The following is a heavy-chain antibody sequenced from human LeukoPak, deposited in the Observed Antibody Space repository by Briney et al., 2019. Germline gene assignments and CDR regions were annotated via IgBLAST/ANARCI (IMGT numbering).Heavy chain of an antibody. CDR2: IYYSGNT. CDR3: ARVRGERDGYNYFDY. V-gene: IGHV4-59*12. CDR1: GGSISGYY. Sequence: PSETLSLTCTVSGGSISGYYWSWIRQPPGKGLEWIGYIYYSGNTNYNPSLKSRVTMPVDTSKNQFSLKLSSVTAADTAVYYCARVRGERDGYNYFDYWGQGTLVTVSS. D-gene: IGHD5-24*01. J-gene: IGHJ4*02.